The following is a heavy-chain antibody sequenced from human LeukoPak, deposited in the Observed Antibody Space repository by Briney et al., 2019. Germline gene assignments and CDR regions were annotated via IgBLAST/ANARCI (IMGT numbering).Heavy chain of an antibody. V-gene: IGHV1-8*01. D-gene: IGHD6-6*01. CDR2: MNPNSGNT. CDR1: GYTFTSYD. Sequence: ASVKVSCKASGYTFTSYDINWVRQATGQGLEWMGWMNPNSGNTGYAQKFQGRVTMTRNTSISTAYMELSSLRSEDTAVYYCARGIAARPFYYYYGMDVWGQGTTVTVTS. CDR3: ARGIAARPFYYYYGMDV. J-gene: IGHJ6*02.